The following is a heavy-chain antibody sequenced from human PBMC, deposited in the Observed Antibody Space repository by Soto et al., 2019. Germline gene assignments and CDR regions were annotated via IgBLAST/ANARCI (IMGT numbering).Heavy chain of an antibody. CDR1: GGSISSYY. D-gene: IGHD4-17*01. J-gene: IGHJ4*02. V-gene: IGHV4-59*01. Sequence: ETLSLTCTVSGGSISSYYWSWIRQPPGKGLEWIGYIYYSGSTNYNPSLKSRVTISVDTSKNQFSLKLSSVTAADTAVYYCARARGDYQYWGQGTLVTVSS. CDR3: ARARGDYQY. CDR2: IYYSGST.